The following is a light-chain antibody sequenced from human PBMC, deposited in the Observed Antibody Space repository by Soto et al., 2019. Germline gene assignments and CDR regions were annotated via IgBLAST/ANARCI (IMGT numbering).Light chain of an antibody. J-gene: IGKJ3*01. CDR3: QQYGSSPRFT. CDR1: QSVSSSY. CDR2: CAS. V-gene: IGKV3-20*01. Sequence: EIVLTQSPSTLSLSPGERASLSCRASQSVSSSYLAWYQQKPGQAPRLLIYCASSSATGIPDRFSGSGSGTDFTLTISRLEPEDFSVYYCQQYGSSPRFTFGPGTKVDI.